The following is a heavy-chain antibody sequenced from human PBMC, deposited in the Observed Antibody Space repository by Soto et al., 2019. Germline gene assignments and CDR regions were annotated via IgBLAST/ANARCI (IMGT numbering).Heavy chain of an antibody. D-gene: IGHD6-6*01. V-gene: IGHV1-18*04. Sequence: QVQLVQSGAEVKKPGASVKVSCKASGYTFTSYGISWVRQAPGQGLEWMGWISAYNGNTNYAHKLQGRFTITTDTSESTAYTELRSLRSDDTAVYSCARDRSSIAARPSDYWCQGTLVTVSS. CDR3: ARDRSSIAARPSDY. J-gene: IGHJ4*02. CDR2: ISAYNGNT. CDR1: GYTFTSYG.